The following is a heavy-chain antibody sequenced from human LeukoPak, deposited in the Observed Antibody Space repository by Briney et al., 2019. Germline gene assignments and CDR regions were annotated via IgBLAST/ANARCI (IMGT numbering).Heavy chain of an antibody. CDR2: INPNSGGT. V-gene: IGHV1-2*06. D-gene: IGHD5-18*01. Sequence: GASVKVSCKASGYTFTGYYMHWVRQAPGQGLEWMGRINPNSGGTSYAQKFQGRVTMTRDTSISTAYMELSRLRSDDTAVYYCARGVTIQLLIYYYMDVWGKGTTVTVSS. J-gene: IGHJ6*03. CDR1: GYTFTGYY. CDR3: ARGVTIQLLIYYYMDV.